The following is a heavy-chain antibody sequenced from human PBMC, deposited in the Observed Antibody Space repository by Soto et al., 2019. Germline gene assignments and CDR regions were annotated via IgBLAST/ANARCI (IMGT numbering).Heavy chain of an antibody. CDR2: IYYSGST. D-gene: IGHD4-17*01. J-gene: IGHJ5*02. CDR3: AKLAWADYGGIFDP. V-gene: IGHV4-61*05. Sequence: SETLSVTCTVSGSSISRSSYYRGWIRQPPGKGLEWIGYIYYSGSTNYNPSLKSRVTISVDTSKNQFSLKLSSVTAAETAVYYCAKLAWADYGGIFDPWGQGTLGSVSS. CDR1: GSSISRSSYY.